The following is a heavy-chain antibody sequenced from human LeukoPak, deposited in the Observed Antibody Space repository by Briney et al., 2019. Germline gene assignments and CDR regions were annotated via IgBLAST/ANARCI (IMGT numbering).Heavy chain of an antibody. CDR1: GFTFSSYS. CDR2: ISSSSSYI. CDR3: ASYCSGGSCYDWFDP. D-gene: IGHD2-15*01. J-gene: IGHJ5*02. Sequence: GGSLRLSCAASGFTFSSYSMNWVRQAPGKALAWVSSISSSSSYIYYADSVKGRFTISRDNAKNSLYLQMNSLRAEDTAVYYCASYCSGGSCYDWFDPWGQGTLVTVSS. V-gene: IGHV3-21*01.